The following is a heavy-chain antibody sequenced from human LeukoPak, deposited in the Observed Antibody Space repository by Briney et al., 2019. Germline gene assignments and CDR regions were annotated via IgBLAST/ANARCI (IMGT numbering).Heavy chain of an antibody. V-gene: IGHV4-39*07. CDR2: IFYSGST. CDR3: ARDGNGDYYGSGSGMDV. CDR1: GGSISSSSYY. Sequence: SETLSLTCTVSGGSISSSSYYWAWIRQPPGKGLEWIGSIFYSGSTQYNPSLKSRVTISVATSKNQFSLQLTSVTAADTAVYYCARDGNGDYYGSGSGMDVWGKGTTVTVSS. J-gene: IGHJ6*03. D-gene: IGHD3-10*01.